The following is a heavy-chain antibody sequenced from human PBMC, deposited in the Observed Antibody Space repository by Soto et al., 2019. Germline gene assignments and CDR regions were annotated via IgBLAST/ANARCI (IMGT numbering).Heavy chain of an antibody. V-gene: IGHV1-69*13. D-gene: IGHD3-22*01. Sequence: GASVKVSCKASGGTFSSYAISWVRQAPGQGLERMGGIIPIFGTANYAQKFQGRVTITADESTSTAYMELSSLRSEDTAVYYCASPNSSGYYHFDYWGQGTLVTVSS. J-gene: IGHJ4*02. CDR3: ASPNSSGYYHFDY. CDR1: GGTFSSYA. CDR2: IIPIFGTA.